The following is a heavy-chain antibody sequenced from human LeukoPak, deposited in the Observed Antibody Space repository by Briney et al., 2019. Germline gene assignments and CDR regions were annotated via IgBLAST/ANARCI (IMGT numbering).Heavy chain of an antibody. D-gene: IGHD1-26*01. V-gene: IGHV3-74*01. CDR3: AKGDLPLLYGGAFDS. J-gene: IGHJ4*02. Sequence: GGSLRLSCAASGFTFSSYAMSWVRQAPGKGLVWVSRINSDGSSTSYADSVKGRFTISRDNAKNTLYLQMNSLRAEDTALYYCAKGDLPLLYGGAFDSWGQGILVTVSS. CDR2: INSDGSST. CDR1: GFTFSSYA.